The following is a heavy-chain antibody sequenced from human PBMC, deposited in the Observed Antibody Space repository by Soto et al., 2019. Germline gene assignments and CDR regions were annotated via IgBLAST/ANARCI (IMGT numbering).Heavy chain of an antibody. V-gene: IGHV4-59*01. J-gene: IGHJ4*02. CDR3: TSSYSTPSSPDY. CDR1: GGSMSHYY. Sequence: LSLSCSVCGGSMSHYYWNWVRQPPVRGLECLGYFYHSGRTNYNPSLRSRVSMSVDVSRNHLSLTLHSVTTADTAVYFCTSSYSTPSSPDYWGQGTLFTVSS. CDR2: FYHSGRT. D-gene: IGHD6-13*01.